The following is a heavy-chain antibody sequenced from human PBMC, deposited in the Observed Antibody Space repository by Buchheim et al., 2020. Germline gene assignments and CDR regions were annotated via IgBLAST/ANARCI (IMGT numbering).Heavy chain of an antibody. CDR3: AKAGLGSNMIFDY. J-gene: IGHJ4*02. V-gene: IGHV3-23*01. CDR2: IFNSDDST. CDR1: GFTFSSYG. Sequence: EVQLLESGGGLVQPGGSLRLACAASGFTFSSYGMSWVRQAPGEGLEWVSSIFNSDDSTHYAVSMKGRFTLYRDNSKSTILLQIHSLRADDTALYYCAKAGLGSNMIFDYWGQGT. D-gene: IGHD3-16*01.